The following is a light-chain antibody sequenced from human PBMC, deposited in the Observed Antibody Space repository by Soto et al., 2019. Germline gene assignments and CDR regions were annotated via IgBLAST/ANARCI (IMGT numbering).Light chain of an antibody. V-gene: IGKV1-33*01. J-gene: IGKJ3*01. CDR2: GAS. CDR3: QHYYNLPTFT. Sequence: DIQMTQSPSSLSASVGDRVTITCQASQDRRKYLNWYQQKPGRAPKLLIYGASNLETGVPSRFSGSGYGTDFTFTISRLQPEDIATYYCQHYYNLPTFTFGPGTKVAI. CDR1: QDRRKY.